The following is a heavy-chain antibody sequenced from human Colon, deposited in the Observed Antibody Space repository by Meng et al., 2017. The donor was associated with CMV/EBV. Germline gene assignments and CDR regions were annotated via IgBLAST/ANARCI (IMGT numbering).Heavy chain of an antibody. CDR1: GFSFDYYE. D-gene: IGHD6-13*01. V-gene: IGHV3-21*01. CDR2: ISGGGGSI. J-gene: IGHJ6*02. CDR3: ARGSNTYYGMDV. Sequence: GESLKISCAASGFSFDYYEMNWVRQAPGKGLEWVSSISGGGGSIWYADSMKGRFTASRNNAKNSQYLRLNSLRAEDTAVYYCARGSNTYYGMDVWGQGTTVTVSS.